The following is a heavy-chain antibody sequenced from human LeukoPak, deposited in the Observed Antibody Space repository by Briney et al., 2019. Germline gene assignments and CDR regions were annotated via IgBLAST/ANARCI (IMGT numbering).Heavy chain of an antibody. CDR2: ITNSGGST. J-gene: IGHJ4*02. V-gene: IGHV3-23*01. D-gene: IGHD3-10*01. CDR1: GFTFSSYG. Sequence: PGGSLRLSCVASGFTFSSYGMSWVRQAPGKGLEWVSAITNSGGSTEYADSVKGRFTISRDNSKNTLYLQTNSLRAEDTAVYYCAKSGSIWYYFDYWGQGTLVTVAS. CDR3: AKSGSIWYYFDY.